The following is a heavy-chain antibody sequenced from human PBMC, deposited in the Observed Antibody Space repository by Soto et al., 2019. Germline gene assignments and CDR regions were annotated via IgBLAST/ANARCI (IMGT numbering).Heavy chain of an antibody. CDR3: AREIVVVITGAFDI. CDR1: GFTISDYY. Sequence: GGSLRLSCAASGFTISDYYMSWIRQAPGKGLEWVSYISSSGSTIYYADSVKGRFTISRDNAKNSLYLQMNSLRAEDTAVYYCAREIVVVITGAFDIWGQGTMVTVS. CDR2: ISSSGSTI. D-gene: IGHD3-22*01. V-gene: IGHV3-11*01. J-gene: IGHJ3*02.